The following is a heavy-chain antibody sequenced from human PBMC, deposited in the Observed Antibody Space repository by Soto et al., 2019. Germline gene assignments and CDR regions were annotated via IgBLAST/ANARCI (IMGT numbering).Heavy chain of an antibody. CDR2: ISNDGSNK. Sequence: QVQLVESGGGVVQPGRSLRLSCAASGFTFNSYGMHWVRQAPGKGLEWVAAISNDGSNKYHVDSVKGRFTISRDNSKNTLYLQMNSVRAEDTAVYYCAKEVVEPAGQYYYGMDVWGQGTTVTDSS. D-gene: IGHD2-2*01. CDR1: GFTFNSYG. J-gene: IGHJ6*02. V-gene: IGHV3-30*18. CDR3: AKEVVEPAGQYYYGMDV.